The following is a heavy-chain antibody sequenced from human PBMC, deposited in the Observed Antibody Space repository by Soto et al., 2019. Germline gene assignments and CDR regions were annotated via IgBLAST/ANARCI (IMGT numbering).Heavy chain of an antibody. CDR1: GYTFTSYG. D-gene: IGHD6-6*01. Sequence: QVQLVQSGAEVKKPGASVKVSCKASGYTFTSYGITWVRQAPGQGLEWMGWISAYNGNTNYAQKLQGRVTMTTDTTTSTGYMERRSLRSADTAVYYCARDSRSADSNYYYGRDVWGQGTTVTVSS. CDR3: ARDSRSADSNYYYGRDV. J-gene: IGHJ6*02. V-gene: IGHV1-18*04. CDR2: ISAYNGNT.